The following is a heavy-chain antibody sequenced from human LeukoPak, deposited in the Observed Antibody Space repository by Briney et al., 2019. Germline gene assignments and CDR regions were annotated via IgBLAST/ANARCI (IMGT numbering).Heavy chain of an antibody. CDR1: GFTFSSYS. CDR3: ARVGAAFFDY. J-gene: IGHJ4*02. V-gene: IGHV3-21*01. CDR2: ISSSSSYI. Sequence: PGGSLRLSCAASGFTFSSYSMNWVRQAPGKGLEWVSSISSSSSYIYYADSVKGRFTISRDNAKNSLYLQMNSPRAEDTAVYYCARVGAAFFDYWGQGTLVTVSS. D-gene: IGHD1-26*01.